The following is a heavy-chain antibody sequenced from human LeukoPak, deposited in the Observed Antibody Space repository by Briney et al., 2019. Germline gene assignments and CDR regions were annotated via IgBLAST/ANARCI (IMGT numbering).Heavy chain of an antibody. D-gene: IGHD6-13*01. J-gene: IGHJ1*01. Sequence: EASVKVSCKASGYTFTSYYMHWVRQAPGQGLEWMGIINPSGGSTSYAQKFQGRVTMTRDMPTSTVYMELSSLRSEDTAVYYCAREFFAAGRAEYFQHWGQGTLVTVSS. CDR1: GYTFTSYY. V-gene: IGHV1-46*01. CDR2: INPSGGST. CDR3: AREFFAAGRAEYFQH.